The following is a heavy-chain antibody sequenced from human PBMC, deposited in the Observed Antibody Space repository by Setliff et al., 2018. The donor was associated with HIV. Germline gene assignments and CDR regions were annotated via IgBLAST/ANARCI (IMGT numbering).Heavy chain of an antibody. Sequence: LSLTCTVSEGYITGYYWTWIRQPPGRGLEWIGYIFYSGTTKFNPSLKSRAAISVGSSNNQFSLKLTSMTAADTSVYYCACCYYDLWSNYYTGIPYWGQGTLVTVSS. V-gene: IGHV4-59*12. CDR2: IFYSGTT. CDR3: ACCYYDLWSNYYTGIPY. J-gene: IGHJ4*02. CDR1: EGYITGYY. D-gene: IGHD3-3*01.